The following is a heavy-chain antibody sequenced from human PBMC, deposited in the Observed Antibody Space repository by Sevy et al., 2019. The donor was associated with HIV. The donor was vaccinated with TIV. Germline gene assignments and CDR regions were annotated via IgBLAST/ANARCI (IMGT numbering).Heavy chain of an antibody. CDR1: GGSISSGNYL. CDR2: VHYSGRT. V-gene: IGHV4-39*01. J-gene: IGHJ4*02. Sequence: SETLSLTCTVSGGSISSGNYLWSWIRQTPGKGLEWIGTVHYSGRTYYNPSLKSRFTISEDTSKNQFSLNLNSVTAADTAVYFCARNFDYWGQGTLVTVSS. CDR3: ARNFDY.